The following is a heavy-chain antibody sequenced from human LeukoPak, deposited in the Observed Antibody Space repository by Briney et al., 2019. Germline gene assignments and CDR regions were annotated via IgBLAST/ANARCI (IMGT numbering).Heavy chain of an antibody. CDR2: INTNTGIP. J-gene: IGHJ5*02. CDR3: ARDPYTSSSWYRGRANNWFDP. D-gene: IGHD6-13*01. Sequence: ASVKVSCKASGYTFTTYPMSWVRQAPGQGLEWMGWINTNTGIPTYAQGFTGRFVFSLDTSVSTAYLQISSLKADDTAVYYCARDPYTSSSWYRGRANNWFDPWGQGTLVTVSS. V-gene: IGHV7-4-1*02. CDR1: GYTFTTYP.